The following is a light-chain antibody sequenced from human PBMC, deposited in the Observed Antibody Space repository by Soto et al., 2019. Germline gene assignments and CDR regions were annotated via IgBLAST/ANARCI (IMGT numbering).Light chain of an antibody. CDR3: QQYGSSPRGI. V-gene: IGKV3-20*01. CDR1: QSVSSSY. Sequence: EIVLTQSPGTLSLSPGERATLSCRASQSVSSSYLAWYQQKPGQAPRLLIYGASSRATGIPDRFSGSGSGTDFTLTRSRLEPEDFAVYYCQQYGSSPRGICGQGTKLHLK. J-gene: IGKJ2*02. CDR2: GAS.